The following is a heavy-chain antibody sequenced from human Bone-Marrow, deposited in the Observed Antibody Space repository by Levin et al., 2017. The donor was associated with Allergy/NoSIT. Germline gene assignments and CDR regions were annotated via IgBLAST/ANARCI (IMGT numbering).Heavy chain of an antibody. CDR1: GFTFSSYS. CDR3: ARGVFGVVPWYFDL. V-gene: IGHV3-48*02. J-gene: IGHJ2*01. CDR2: ISSSSSTI. D-gene: IGHD3-3*01. Sequence: PGESLKISCAASGFTFSSYSMNWVRQAPGKGLEWVSYISSSSSTIYYADSVKGRFTISRDNAKNSLYLQMNSLRDEDTAVYYCARGVFGVVPWYFDLWGRGTLVTVSS.